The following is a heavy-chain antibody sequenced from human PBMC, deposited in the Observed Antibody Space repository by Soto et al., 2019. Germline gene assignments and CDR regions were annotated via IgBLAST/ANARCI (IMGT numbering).Heavy chain of an antibody. D-gene: IGHD1-26*01. CDR1: GGSISSYY. J-gene: IGHJ4*02. V-gene: IGHV4-59*12. CDR2: FYYTGST. Sequence: PSETLSLTCTVSGGSISSYYWSWIRQPPGKGLEWIGYFYYTGSTNYNPSLKSRVTISVDASKNQFSLRLSSLTAADTAVYYCARDNIVGAYFFDYWGQGALVTVSS. CDR3: ARDNIVGAYFFDY.